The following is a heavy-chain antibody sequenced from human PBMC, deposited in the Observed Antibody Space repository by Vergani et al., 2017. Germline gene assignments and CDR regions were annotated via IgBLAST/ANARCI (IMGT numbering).Heavy chain of an antibody. CDR2: ISWDGGST. J-gene: IGHJ5*02. V-gene: IGHV3-43*01. Sequence: EVQLVESGGVVVQPGGSLRLSCAASGFTFDDYTMHWVRQAPGKGLEWVSLISWDGGSTYYADSVKGRFTISRDNSKNSLYLQMNSLRAEDTAVYHCAKTTIVLMVYAPESWGQGTLVTVSS. D-gene: IGHD2-8*01. CDR1: GFTFDDYT. CDR3: AKTTIVLMVYAPES.